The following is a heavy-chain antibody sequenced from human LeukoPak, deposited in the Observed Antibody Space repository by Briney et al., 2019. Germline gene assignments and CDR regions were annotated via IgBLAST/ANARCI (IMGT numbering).Heavy chain of an antibody. D-gene: IGHD3-10*01. CDR1: GFTFRSYA. CDR2: ISYDGNNK. CDR3: ANSQRDSYYHYGMDV. V-gene: IGHV3-30-3*01. J-gene: IGHJ6*02. Sequence: GRSLGLSCAASGFTFRSYAMHWVRQAPGKGLEWVAVISYDGNNKYYAASVKGRFTISRDNSMNMLYLQMNSLRAEDTAVYYCANSQRDSYYHYGMDVWGQGTTVTVSS.